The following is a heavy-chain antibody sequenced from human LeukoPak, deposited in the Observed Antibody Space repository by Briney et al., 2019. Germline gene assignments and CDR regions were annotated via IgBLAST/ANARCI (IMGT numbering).Heavy chain of an antibody. V-gene: IGHV1-46*01. CDR3: AIGYCRGGSCDDEPGDAFDI. CDR2: IYPSGGST. J-gene: IGHJ3*02. Sequence: GASVKVSCKASGYTFTSYYIHWVRQAPGQGPEWMGIIYPSGGSTTYAQKFQGRVTMTRDMSTSTVYMELSSPRSEDTAVYYCAIGYCRGGSCDDEPGDAFDIWGQGTMVTVSS. D-gene: IGHD2-15*01. CDR1: GYTFTSYY.